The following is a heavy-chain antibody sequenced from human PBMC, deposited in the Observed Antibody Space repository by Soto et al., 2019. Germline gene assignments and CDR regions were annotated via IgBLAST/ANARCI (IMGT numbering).Heavy chain of an antibody. CDR2: ISSSSSTI. CDR1: GFTFSSYS. V-gene: IGHV3-48*01. J-gene: IGHJ4*02. CDR3: ARRLGVGEYYDFWSGYYRLTTFDY. D-gene: IGHD3-3*01. Sequence: GGSLRLSCAASGFTFSSYSMNWVRQAPGKGLEWVSYISSSSSTIYYADSVKGRFTISRDNAKNSLYLQMNSLRAEDTAVYYWARRLGVGEYYDFWSGYYRLTTFDYWGQGTLVTVSS.